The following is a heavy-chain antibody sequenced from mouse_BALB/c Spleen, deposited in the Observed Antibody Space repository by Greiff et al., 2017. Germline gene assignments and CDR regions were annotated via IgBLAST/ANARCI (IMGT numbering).Heavy chain of an antibody. CDR2: IDPENGDT. CDR1: GFNIKDYY. J-gene: IGHJ3*01. Sequence: VQLQQSGAELVRSGASVKLSCTASGFNIKDYYMHWVKQRPEQGLEWIGWIDPENGDTEYAPKFQGKATMTADTSSNTAYLQLSSLTSEDTAVYYCSAYGSTYWFAYWGQGTLVTVSA. CDR3: SAYGSTYWFAY. D-gene: IGHD1-1*01. V-gene: IGHV14-4*02.